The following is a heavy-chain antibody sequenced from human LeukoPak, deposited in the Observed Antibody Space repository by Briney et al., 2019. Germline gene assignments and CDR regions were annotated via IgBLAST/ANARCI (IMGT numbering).Heavy chain of an antibody. J-gene: IGHJ4*02. D-gene: IGHD3-16*01. CDR3: AKYQSLGLPYFDY. CDR2: ISGSGDST. CDR1: GFTFSNYA. Sequence: PGGSLRLSCVASGFTFSNYAMSWVGQAPGKGLEWVSSISGSGDSTYYADSVKGRFTISRDNSKNTLYLQMNSLRAEDTAVYYCAKYQSLGLPYFDYWGQGTLVTVSS. V-gene: IGHV3-23*01.